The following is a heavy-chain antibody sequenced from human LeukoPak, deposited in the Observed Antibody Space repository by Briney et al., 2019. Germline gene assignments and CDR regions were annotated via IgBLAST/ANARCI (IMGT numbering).Heavy chain of an antibody. CDR1: GYSISSGYY. D-gene: IGHD3-22*01. CDR2: IYHSGST. V-gene: IGHV4-38-2*01. J-gene: IGHJ1*01. CDR3: ARLAPYDSSGYYYVAEYFQH. Sequence: TSETLSLTCAVSGYSISSGYYWGWIRQPPGKGLEWIGSIYHSGSTYYNPSLKSRVTISVGTSKNQFSLKLSSVTAADTAVYYCARLAPYDSSGYYYVAEYFQHWGQGTLVTVSS.